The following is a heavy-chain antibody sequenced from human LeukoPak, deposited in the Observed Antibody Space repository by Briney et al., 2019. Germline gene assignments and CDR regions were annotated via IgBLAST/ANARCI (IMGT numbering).Heavy chain of an antibody. D-gene: IGHD2-15*01. CDR2: IRAYNGNT. J-gene: IGHJ5*02. CDR3: ARDGTPFVAEPNWFDP. Sequence: GASVKVSCKASGYTFTSYGISWVRQAPGQGLEWMGWIRAYNGNTNYAQKLQGRVTMTTDTSTSTAYMELRSLRPDDTAVYYCARDGTPFVAEPNWFDPWGQGTLVTVSS. V-gene: IGHV1-18*01. CDR1: GYTFTSYG.